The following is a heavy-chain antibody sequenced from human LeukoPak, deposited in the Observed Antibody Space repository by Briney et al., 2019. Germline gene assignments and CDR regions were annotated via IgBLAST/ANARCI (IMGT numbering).Heavy chain of an antibody. CDR1: GFTFSSYA. V-gene: IGHV3-64*01. J-gene: IGHJ6*03. CDR2: ISSNGGST. Sequence: GGSLRLSCAASGFTFSSYAMHWVRQAPGKGLEYVSAISSNGGSTYYANSAKGRFTISRDNSKNTLYPQMGSLRAEDMAVYYCARGRVYRNYYMDVWGKGTTVTVSS. D-gene: IGHD6-13*01. CDR3: ARGRVYRNYYMDV.